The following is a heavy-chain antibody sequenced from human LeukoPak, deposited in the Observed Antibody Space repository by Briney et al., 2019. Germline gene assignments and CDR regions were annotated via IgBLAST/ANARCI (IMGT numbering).Heavy chain of an antibody. CDR2: INYSGST. CDR3: ARQSMVGGHRGPGWFDP. D-gene: IGHD3-10*01. CDR1: GGSISSGGHY. Sequence: SETLSLTCTVSGGSISSGGHYWTWIRQHPEKGLEWIGYINYSGSTYYNPSLNRRATTSVDTSKTQFSLKLSSVTAADTAVYYWARQSMVGGHRGPGWFDPWGQGTLVTVSS. V-gene: IGHV4-39*01. J-gene: IGHJ5*02.